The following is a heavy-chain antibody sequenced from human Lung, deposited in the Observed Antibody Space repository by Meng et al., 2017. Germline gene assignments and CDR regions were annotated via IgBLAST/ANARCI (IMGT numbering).Heavy chain of an antibody. J-gene: IGHJ4*02. V-gene: IGHV4-34*01. CDR3: ARGPTTMAHDFDS. CDR2: INHSGST. CDR1: GGSFIDYY. D-gene: IGHD4-11*01. Sequence: QGRLAQWAEGVCKTSGHLSLSCVGSGGSFIDYYWSWICQPPGKGLEWIGEINHSGSTNYNPSLESRATISVDTSQNNLSLKLSSVTAADSAVYYCARGPTTMAHDFDSWGQGTLVTVSS.